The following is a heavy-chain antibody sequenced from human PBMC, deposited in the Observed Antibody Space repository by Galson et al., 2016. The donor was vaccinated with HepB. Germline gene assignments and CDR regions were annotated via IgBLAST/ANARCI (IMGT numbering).Heavy chain of an antibody. Sequence: SLRLSCAASGFTVSSHAMSWVRQAPGKGLEWVSAISGSGGSTYYADSVKGRFTISRDNSKNTLFLQVNSLSAEDTAVYYCAKYHYSFGVVNYGMGVWGQGTTVTVSS. J-gene: IGHJ6*02. V-gene: IGHV3-23*01. D-gene: IGHD3-3*01. CDR2: ISGSGGST. CDR1: GFTVSSHA. CDR3: AKYHYSFGVVNYGMGV.